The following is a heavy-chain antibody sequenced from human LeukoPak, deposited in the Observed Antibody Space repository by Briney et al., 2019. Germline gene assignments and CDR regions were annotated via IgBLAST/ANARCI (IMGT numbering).Heavy chain of an antibody. J-gene: IGHJ4*02. CDR2: IHYSGST. D-gene: IGHD4-17*01. CDR3: ASRTETTVFLGGAYDY. CDR1: GGSISRSRYD. Sequence: PSETLSLTCSVPGGSISRSRYDLGWIRQPPGKGLEWIGSIHYSGSTYYNPSLKSRVTISVDTSKNQFSLELTSVTAADTAVFYCASRTETTVFLGGAYDYWGQGTLVTVSS. V-gene: IGHV4-39*01.